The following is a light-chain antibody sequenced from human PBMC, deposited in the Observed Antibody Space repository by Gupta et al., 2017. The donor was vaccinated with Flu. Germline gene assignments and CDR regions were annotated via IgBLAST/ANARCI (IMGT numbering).Light chain of an antibody. CDR3: QSYDSSLSGSV. J-gene: IGLJ3*02. CDR1: SSNIGAGYD. Sequence: QRVTISCTVSSSNIGAGYDVHWYQQFPGTAPKLLIYGNSNRPSGVPDRFSGSKSGTSASLAITGLQAEDEADYYCQSYDSSLSGSVFGGGTKLTVL. V-gene: IGLV1-40*01. CDR2: GNS.